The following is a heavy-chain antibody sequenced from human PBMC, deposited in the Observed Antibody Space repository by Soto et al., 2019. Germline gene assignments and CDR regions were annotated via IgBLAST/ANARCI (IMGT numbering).Heavy chain of an antibody. D-gene: IGHD4-17*01. J-gene: IGHJ6*02. V-gene: IGHV4-31*03. CDR3: ARGGAVTTFFHYYGMDV. CDR1: GGSISSGGYY. CDR2: IYYSGST. Sequence: PSXTLSLTCTVSGGSISSGGYYWSWIRQQPGKAPESIGYIYYSGSTYYNPSLKSRVTISVDTSKNQFSLKLSSVTAADTAVYYCARGGAVTTFFHYYGMDVWGQGTTVTVSS.